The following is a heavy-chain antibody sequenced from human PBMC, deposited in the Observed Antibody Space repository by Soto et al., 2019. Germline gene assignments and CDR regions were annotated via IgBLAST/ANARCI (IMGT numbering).Heavy chain of an antibody. V-gene: IGHV4-30-4*01. D-gene: IGHD1-26*01. CDR2: IYYSGST. J-gene: IGHJ4*02. Sequence: SETLSLTCSVSGGSISSGDYYWSWIRQPPGKGLEWIGYIYYSGSTNFNPSLKSRVTISVDTSKNQFSLKLSSVTAADTAVYYCARRYGGNLDYWGQGTLVTVSS. CDR3: ARRYGGNLDY. CDR1: GGSISSGDYY.